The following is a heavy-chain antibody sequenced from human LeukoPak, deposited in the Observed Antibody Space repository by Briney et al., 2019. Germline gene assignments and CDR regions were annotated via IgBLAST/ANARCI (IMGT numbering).Heavy chain of an antibody. CDR2: IIPIFGTA. J-gene: IGHJ2*01. D-gene: IGHD2-2*01. V-gene: IGHV1-69*05. CDR3: ARAGVVVPAARGYFDL. CDR1: GGTFSGYA. Sequence: SVKVSCKASGGTFSGYAISWVRQAPGQGLEWMGGIIPIFGTANYAQKFQGRVTITTDESTSTAYMELSSLRSEDTAVYYCARAGVVVPAARGYFDLWGRGTLVTVSS.